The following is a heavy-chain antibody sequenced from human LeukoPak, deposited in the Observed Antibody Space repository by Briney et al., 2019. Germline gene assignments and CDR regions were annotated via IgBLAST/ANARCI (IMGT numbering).Heavy chain of an antibody. Sequence: GGSLRLSCAASGFTFSSYTMNWVRQAPGKGLEWVPSISTSSIYIYYADSVKGRFTISRDNAKNSLYLQTNSLRAEDTAVYYCARDSPICSGGSCYSTLKHDAFDIWGQGTMVTVSS. J-gene: IGHJ3*02. CDR2: ISTSSIYI. CDR3: ARDSPICSGGSCYSTLKHDAFDI. V-gene: IGHV3-21*01. CDR1: GFTFSSYT. D-gene: IGHD2-15*01.